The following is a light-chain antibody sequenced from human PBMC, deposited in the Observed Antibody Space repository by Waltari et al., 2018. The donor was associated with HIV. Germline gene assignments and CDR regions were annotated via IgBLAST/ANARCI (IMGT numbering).Light chain of an antibody. V-gene: IGLV1-44*01. J-gene: IGLJ2*01. CDR1: SPTIGSNN. CDR2: SNN. Sequence: QSVMTQPPSPSGTPGQRVTISCSETSPTIGSNNVNSYQQLPGTAPKLLIYSNNQRPSGVPDRFSGSKSGTSASLAISGLQSEDEADYYCAAWDDSLNVVVFGGGTKLTVL. CDR3: AAWDDSLNVVV.